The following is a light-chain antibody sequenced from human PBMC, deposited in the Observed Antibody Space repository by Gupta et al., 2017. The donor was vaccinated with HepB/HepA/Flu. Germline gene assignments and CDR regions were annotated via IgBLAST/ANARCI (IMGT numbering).Light chain of an antibody. CDR1: QSVDSY. CDR3: QQDDKPPGIT. J-gene: IGKJ4*01. CDR2: DAC. V-gene: IGKV1-39*01. Sequence: DIQMPQSQSSLSASVGDRVTITCRASQSVDSYLSWYQQKPGKAPKLLIYDACTLQSGVPSRFSGSGCGTHFTLTIITRQPEDFAAYFCQQDDKPPGITFGGGTKVDI.